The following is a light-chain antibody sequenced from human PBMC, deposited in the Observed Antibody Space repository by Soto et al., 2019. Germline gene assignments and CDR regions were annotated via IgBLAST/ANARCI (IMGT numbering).Light chain of an antibody. CDR2: DAS. CDR3: QQYDNLT. Sequence: DIQLNQARSSLSGSVGDRVTIICRASQTISRWLAWYQQKPGKAPKLLIYDASNLETGVPSRFSGSGSGTDFTFTISSLQPEDIATYYCQQYDNLTFGQGTRLEIK. J-gene: IGKJ5*01. CDR1: QTISRW. V-gene: IGKV1-33*01.